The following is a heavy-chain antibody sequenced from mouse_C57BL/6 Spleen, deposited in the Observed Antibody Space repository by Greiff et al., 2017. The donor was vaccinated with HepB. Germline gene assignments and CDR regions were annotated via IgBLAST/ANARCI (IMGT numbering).Heavy chain of an antibody. V-gene: IGHV1-55*01. CDR2: IYPGSGST. CDR1: GYTFTSYW. CDR3: ARTMVTTSPYAMDY. Sequence: VQLQQPGAELVKPGASVKMSCKASGYTFTSYWITWVKQRPGQGLEWIGDIYPGSGSTNYNEKFKSKATLTVDTSSSTAYMQLSSLTSEASAVYYCARTMVTTSPYAMDYWGQGTSVTVSS. J-gene: IGHJ4*01. D-gene: IGHD2-2*01.